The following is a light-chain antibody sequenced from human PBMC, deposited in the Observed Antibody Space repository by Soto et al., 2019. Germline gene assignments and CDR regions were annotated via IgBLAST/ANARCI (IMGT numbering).Light chain of an antibody. CDR3: QSYDTSLGVWV. Sequence: SYELTQPLSVSVALGQTARITCGGNNIGSKNVHWYQQKPGQAPVLVIYRDSNRPSGIPERFSGSKSDSSGSLAITGLQGEDEAFYYCQSYDTSLGVWVFGGGTKLTVL. CDR1: NIGSKN. V-gene: IGLV3-9*01. J-gene: IGLJ3*02. CDR2: RDS.